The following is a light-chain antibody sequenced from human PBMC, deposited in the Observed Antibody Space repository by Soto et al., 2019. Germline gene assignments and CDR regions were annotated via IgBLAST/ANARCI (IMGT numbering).Light chain of an antibody. Sequence: EIVLTQSPGTLSLSPGERATLSCRASQSVSSSFLAWYQQKPGQAPRLLIYGASSSATGIPDRFSGSGSGTAFTLTISRLEPEDCAVYYCQQYGSSAYTFGQGTKLEIK. CDR1: QSVSSSF. CDR2: GAS. V-gene: IGKV3-20*01. J-gene: IGKJ2*01. CDR3: QQYGSSAYT.